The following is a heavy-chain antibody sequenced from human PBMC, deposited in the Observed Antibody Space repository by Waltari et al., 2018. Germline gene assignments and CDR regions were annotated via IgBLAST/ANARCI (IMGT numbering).Heavy chain of an antibody. CDR1: GFTFSSYG. CDR3: ASWTSSSSPPFDP. D-gene: IGHD6-6*01. CDR2: ISYDGSNK. Sequence: VQLVESGGGVVQPGRSLRLSCAASGFTFSSYGFPWVRQAPGKGLEWVAVISYDGSNKYYADSVKGRFTISRDNSKNTLYLQMNSLRAEDTAVYYCASWTSSSSPPFDPWGQGTLVTVSS. V-gene: IGHV3-30*03. J-gene: IGHJ5*02.